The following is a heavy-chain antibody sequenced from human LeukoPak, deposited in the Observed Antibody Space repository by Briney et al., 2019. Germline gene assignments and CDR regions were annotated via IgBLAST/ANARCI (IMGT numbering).Heavy chain of an antibody. Sequence: GGSLRLSCAASGFTFSNYNMNWVRQAPGKGLEWVSYITSSSTSIYYADSVKGRFTISRDNAKNSLYLQMNSLRADDTAVYYCVRDTRSGYYHYFDYWGQGALVTVSS. D-gene: IGHD3-3*01. CDR3: VRDTRSGYYHYFDY. J-gene: IGHJ4*02. V-gene: IGHV3-48*01. CDR1: GFTFSNYN. CDR2: ITSSSTSI.